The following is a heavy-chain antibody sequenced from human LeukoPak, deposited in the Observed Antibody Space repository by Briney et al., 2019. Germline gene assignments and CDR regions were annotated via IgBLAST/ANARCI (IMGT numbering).Heavy chain of an antibody. CDR3: AHLTRGYSDSDYGS. V-gene: IGHV3-23*01. D-gene: IGHD5-12*01. Sequence: GGSLRLSCAASGFRFSNYALTWVRQVPGKGLEWVSTISGSGGNTYYADSVKGRFTISGDNSKNTLFLQMNSLRAEDTAMFYCAHLTRGYSDSDYGSWGQGTLVTVSS. CDR2: ISGSGGNT. J-gene: IGHJ5*02. CDR1: GFRFSNYA.